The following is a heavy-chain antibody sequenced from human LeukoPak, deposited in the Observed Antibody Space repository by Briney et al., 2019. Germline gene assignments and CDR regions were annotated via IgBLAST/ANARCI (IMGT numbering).Heavy chain of an antibody. V-gene: IGHV3-48*03. CDR3: ARETRGAFDY. CDR2: IKNGGSTI. Sequence: GGSLRLSCAGSGFTFSSYQMHWVRQAPGKGLEWVSYIKNGGSTIFYADSVKGRFTISRDDAKKSLYLQMNTLRAEDTAIYYCARETRGAFDYWGQGTLVTVSS. D-gene: IGHD4/OR15-4a*01. J-gene: IGHJ4*02. CDR1: GFTFSSYQ.